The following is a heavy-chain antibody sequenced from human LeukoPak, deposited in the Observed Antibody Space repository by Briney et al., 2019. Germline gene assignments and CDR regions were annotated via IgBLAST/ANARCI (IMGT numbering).Heavy chain of an antibody. V-gene: IGHV1-2*02. D-gene: IGHD5-24*01. J-gene: IGHJ3*02. CDR3: ARGGNGYNSMEFRVGHPTLRDAFDI. CDR2: INPNSGGT. Sequence: ASVKVSCKASGYTFTGYYMHWVRQAPGQGLEWLGWINPNSGGTNYAQKFQGRVTMTRDTSISTAYMELSRLRSDDTAVYYCARGGNGYNSMEFRVGHPTLRDAFDIWGQGTMVTVSS. CDR1: GYTFTGYY.